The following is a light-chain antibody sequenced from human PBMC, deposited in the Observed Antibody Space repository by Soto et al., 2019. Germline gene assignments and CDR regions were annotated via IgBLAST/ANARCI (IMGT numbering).Light chain of an antibody. CDR2: KAS. V-gene: IGKV1-5*03. Sequence: DIQMTQSPSTLSASVGDRVTITCRASQSISSWLAWYQQKPGKAPKLLIYKASSLESGVPSRFSGSGSGTEFTLTISSLQPDDFATYYCQKYNSYFTFVPGTKVDIK. J-gene: IGKJ3*01. CDR3: QKYNSYFT. CDR1: QSISSW.